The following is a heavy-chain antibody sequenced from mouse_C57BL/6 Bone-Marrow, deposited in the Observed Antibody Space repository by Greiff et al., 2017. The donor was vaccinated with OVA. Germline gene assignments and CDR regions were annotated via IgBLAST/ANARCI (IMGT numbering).Heavy chain of an antibody. CDR3: ARELRRRAWFAY. CDR2: ISDGGSYT. V-gene: IGHV5-4*01. D-gene: IGHD2-4*01. J-gene: IGHJ3*01. CDR1: GFTFSSYA. Sequence: EVHLVESGGGLVKPGGSLKLSCAASGFTFSSYAMSWVRQTPEKRLEWVATISDGGSYTYYPDNVKGRFTISRDNAKNNLYLQMSHLKSEDTAMYYCARELRRRAWFAYWGQGTLVTVST.